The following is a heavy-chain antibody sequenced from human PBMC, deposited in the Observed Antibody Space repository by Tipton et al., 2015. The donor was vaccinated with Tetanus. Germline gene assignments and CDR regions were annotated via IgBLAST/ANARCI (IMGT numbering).Heavy chain of an antibody. Sequence: SGFPFSHAWMSWVRQAPGKGLEWVAVSWYDGTDQYYADSVKGRFTLSRDNSKNTLYLEMNSLRAEDTALYYCAREADCSGGSCFSGDFDNWGQGTQVTVSS. J-gene: IGHJ4*02. CDR2: SWYDGTDQ. D-gene: IGHD2-15*01. CDR1: GFPFSHAW. CDR3: AREADCSGGSCFSGDFDN. V-gene: IGHV3-33*08.